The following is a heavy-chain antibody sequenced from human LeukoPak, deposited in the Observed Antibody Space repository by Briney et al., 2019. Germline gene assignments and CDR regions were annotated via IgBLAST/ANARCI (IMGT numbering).Heavy chain of an antibody. CDR2: IYYSGST. D-gene: IGHD2-21*01. Sequence: SETLSLTCTVSGESISGFYWTWIRQPPGKGLEWIGYIYYSGSTNYNPSLKSRVTISVDTSKNQFSLKLSSVTAADTAVYYCARGGVIAPQTFDYWGQGTLVNVSS. CDR3: ARGGVIAPQTFDY. V-gene: IGHV4-59*01. CDR1: GESISGFY. J-gene: IGHJ4*02.